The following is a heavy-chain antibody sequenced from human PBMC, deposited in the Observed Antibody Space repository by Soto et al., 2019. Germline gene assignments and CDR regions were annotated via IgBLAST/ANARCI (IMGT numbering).Heavy chain of an antibody. J-gene: IGHJ6*02. Sequence: QVQLQESGPGLVKPSQTLSLTCTVSGGSISSGGYYWSWIRQHPGKGLEWIGNIYYTGSTHYDPSLKSRITISPDTSKNKISLKLSSVTAADSAVYYCASSPVTGIYYAMDVWGQGTTVTVSS. CDR2: IYYTGST. CDR1: GGSISSGGYY. V-gene: IGHV4-31*03. D-gene: IGHD6-19*01. CDR3: ASSPVTGIYYAMDV.